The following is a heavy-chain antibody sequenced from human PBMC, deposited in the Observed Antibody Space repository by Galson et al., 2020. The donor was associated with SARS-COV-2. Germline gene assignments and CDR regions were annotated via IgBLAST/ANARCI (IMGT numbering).Heavy chain of an antibody. D-gene: IGHD2-15*01. CDR2: ILYDGSNK. CDR1: GFTFSSYG. V-gene: IGHV3-33*06. CDR3: AKDQGCSGGSCNYYYCGMGV. Sequence: GGSLRLSCAASGFTFSSYGMHWVRQAPGKGLEWVAVILYDGSNKYYADSVKGRFTISRDNSKNTLYLQMNSLRAEDTAVYYCAKDQGCSGGSCNYYYCGMGVWGQGTTVTVSS. J-gene: IGHJ6*02.